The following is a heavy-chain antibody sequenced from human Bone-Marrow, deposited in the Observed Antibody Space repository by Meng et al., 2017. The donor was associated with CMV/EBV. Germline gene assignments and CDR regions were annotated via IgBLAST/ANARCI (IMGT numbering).Heavy chain of an antibody. V-gene: IGHV3-7*01. CDR3: ARDSWGVAGMELPDS. CDR1: GFTFSSYW. Sequence: GESLKISCAASGFTFSSYWMRWVRQAPEKGLEWVANIKQDGSEKYYVDSVKGRFTISRDNAKNSLYLQMSSLRAEDTAVYYCARDSWGVAGMELPDSWGQGTLVTVSS. CDR2: IKQDGSEK. J-gene: IGHJ5*02. D-gene: IGHD6-19*01.